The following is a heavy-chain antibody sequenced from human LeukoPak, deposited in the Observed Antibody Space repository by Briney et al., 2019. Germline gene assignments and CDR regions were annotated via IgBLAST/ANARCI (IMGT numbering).Heavy chain of an antibody. Sequence: PGGSLRLSCAASGFTFSSYSMTWVRQAPGMGLEWVSYISSSGSAIYYADSVRGRFTVSRDNGKNSLYLQMNSLRDEDTAVYYCARTSMRAFDIWGQGTMVTVSS. V-gene: IGHV3-48*02. J-gene: IGHJ3*02. CDR2: ISSSGSAI. D-gene: IGHD2/OR15-2a*01. CDR1: GFTFSSYS. CDR3: ARTSMRAFDI.